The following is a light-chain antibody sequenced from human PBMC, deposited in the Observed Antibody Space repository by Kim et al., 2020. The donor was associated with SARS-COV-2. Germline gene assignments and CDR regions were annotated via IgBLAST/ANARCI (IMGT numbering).Light chain of an antibody. CDR1: QSVSSNY. Sequence: LSPGERATLSCRASQSVSSNYLAWYQQKPGQAPRLLIYDASRRATGTPNRFSGSGSGTDFTLTNSRLEPEDFAVYYCQQYGSSPTFGRGTKVDIK. CDR2: DAS. CDR3: QQYGSSPT. V-gene: IGKV3-20*01. J-gene: IGKJ1*01.